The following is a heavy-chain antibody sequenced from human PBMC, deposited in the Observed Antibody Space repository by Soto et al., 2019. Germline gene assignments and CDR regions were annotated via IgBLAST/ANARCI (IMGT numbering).Heavy chain of an antibody. D-gene: IGHD2-15*01. CDR1: GVSVSSDIYY. V-gene: IGHV4-31*03. J-gene: IGHJ5*02. Sequence: PSETLSLTCSVPGVSVSSDIYYWSWIRHHPGKGLEWIGYIYYSGNTYYNPSLGGRVTISVDTSKNQFSLKLSSVTAADTAVYYCARVPILGYCSGGSCYRNWFDPWGQGTLVTVSS. CDR3: ARVPILGYCSGGSCYRNWFDP. CDR2: IYYSGNT.